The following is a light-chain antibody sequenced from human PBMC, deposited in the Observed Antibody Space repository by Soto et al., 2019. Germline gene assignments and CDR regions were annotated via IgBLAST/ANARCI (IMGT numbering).Light chain of an antibody. CDR2: DIS. V-gene: IGKV3-15*01. Sequence: EVVMTQSPATLSVSPGERATLSCRASQTVSRNLAWYQQRPGQAPSLLIYDISNRAAGVPARFSGSGSETEFTLTIRSLQSEDFAVDFCQQYNNWPSFGQGTRLEIK. CDR1: QTVSRN. J-gene: IGKJ5*01. CDR3: QQYNNWPS.